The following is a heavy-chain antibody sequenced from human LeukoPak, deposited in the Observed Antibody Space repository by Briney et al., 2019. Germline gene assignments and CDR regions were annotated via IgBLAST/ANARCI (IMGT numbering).Heavy chain of an antibody. V-gene: IGHV4-39*01. Sequence: SETLSLTCTVSGGSISSSSYYWGWIRQPPGKGLEWIGSIYYSGNTYYNPSLKSRVTISVDKSKNQFSLRLSSVTAADTAVYYCARHREDIVVVPFDYWGQGTLVTVPS. CDR3: ARHREDIVVVPFDY. J-gene: IGHJ4*02. CDR1: GGSISSSSYY. CDR2: IYYSGNT. D-gene: IGHD2-2*01.